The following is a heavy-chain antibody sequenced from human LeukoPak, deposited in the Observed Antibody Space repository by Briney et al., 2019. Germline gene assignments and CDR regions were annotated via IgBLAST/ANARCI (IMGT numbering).Heavy chain of an antibody. CDR2: ISSSSSYI. CDR1: GFTFSSYG. Sequence: KPGGSLRLSCAASGFTFSSYGMPWVRQAPGKGLEWVSSISSSSSYIYYADSVKGRFTISRDNAKNSLYLQMNSLRAEDTAVYYCARKTAALYGMDVWGQGTTVTVSS. J-gene: IGHJ6*02. V-gene: IGHV3-21*01. CDR3: ARKTAALYGMDV. D-gene: IGHD6-13*01.